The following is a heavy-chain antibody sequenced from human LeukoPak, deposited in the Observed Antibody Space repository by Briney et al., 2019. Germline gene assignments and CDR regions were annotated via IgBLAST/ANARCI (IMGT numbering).Heavy chain of an antibody. Sequence: SETLSLTCTVSGGSISSSSYYWGWIRQPPGKGLEWIGSIYYSGSTYYNPSLKSRVTISVDTSKNQFSLKLSSVTAADAAVYYCARDSYYGSGSYYNFPPPTEGYYMDVWGKGTTVTVSS. CDR2: IYYSGST. V-gene: IGHV4-39*07. D-gene: IGHD3-10*01. CDR1: GGSISSSSYY. CDR3: ARDSYYGSGSYYNFPPPTEGYYMDV. J-gene: IGHJ6*03.